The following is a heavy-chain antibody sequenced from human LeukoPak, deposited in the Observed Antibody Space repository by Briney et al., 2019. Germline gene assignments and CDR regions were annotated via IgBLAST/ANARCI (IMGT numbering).Heavy chain of an antibody. J-gene: IGHJ3*02. CDR2: ISWNSGSI. D-gene: IGHD6-19*01. V-gene: IGHV3-9*03. CDR3: AKGQLSGWYSWCAFDI. CDR1: GFTFDDYA. Sequence: GRSLRLSCAASGFTFDDYAMHWVRQAPGKGLEWVSGISWNSGSIGYADSVKGRFTISRDNAKNSLYLQMNSLRAEDMALYYCAKGQLSGWYSWCAFDIWGQGTMVTVSS.